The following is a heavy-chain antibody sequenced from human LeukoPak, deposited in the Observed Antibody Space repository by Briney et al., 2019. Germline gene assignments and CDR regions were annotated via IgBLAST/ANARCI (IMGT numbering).Heavy chain of an antibody. CDR2: ITGSGDDT. Sequence: GGSLRLSCAASGFTFNNYAMSWVRQAPGKGLEWVSAITGSGDDTYHADSVKGRFTISRDNSKNTLYLQMNSLRAEDTAVYYCAKGSRNSRPYYFDFWGQGTLVTVSS. J-gene: IGHJ4*02. V-gene: IGHV3-23*01. D-gene: IGHD6-19*01. CDR3: AKGSRNSRPYYFDF. CDR1: GFTFNNYA.